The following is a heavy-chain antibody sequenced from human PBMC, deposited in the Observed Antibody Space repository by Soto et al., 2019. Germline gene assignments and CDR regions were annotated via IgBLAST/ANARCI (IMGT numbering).Heavy chain of an antibody. J-gene: IGHJ6*02. CDR2: IRSSSSYI. CDR1: GFTFSSYS. Sequence: EVQLVESGGGLVKPGGSLRLSCAASGFTFSSYSMNWVRQAPGKGLEWVSSIRSSSSYIYYADSVKGRFTYSRDNAKNSLYLQMNSLRAEVTAVYYCARGWSGSPSGMHVWGQGATDTVSS. V-gene: IGHV3-21*01. D-gene: IGHD1-26*01. CDR3: ARGWSGSPSGMHV.